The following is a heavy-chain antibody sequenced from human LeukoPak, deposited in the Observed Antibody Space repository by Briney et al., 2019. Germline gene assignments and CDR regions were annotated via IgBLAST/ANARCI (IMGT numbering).Heavy chain of an antibody. CDR2: IDPDGNT. V-gene: IGHV3-74*01. J-gene: IGHJ3*02. D-gene: IGHD2/OR15-2a*01. CDR3: ASFRNTDI. Sequence: PGGSLRLSCAASGFTFSSYEMNWVRQAPGKGLVWVSRIDPDGNTVYADSVRGRFTVSRDNAKNTMYLQMNSLRVEDTALYYCASFRNTDIWGQGTTVTVSP. CDR1: GFTFSSYE.